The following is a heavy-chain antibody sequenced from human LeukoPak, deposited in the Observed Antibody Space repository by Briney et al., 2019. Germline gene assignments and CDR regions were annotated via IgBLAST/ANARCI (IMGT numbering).Heavy chain of an antibody. CDR2: IYYSGST. CDR3: ARANYGSGSYYGFDY. D-gene: IGHD3-10*01. J-gene: IGHJ4*02. Sequence: KSSETLILTCTVSGGSISSYYWSWIRQPPGKGLEWIGYIYYSGSTNYNPSLKSRVTISVDTSKNQFSLKLSSVTAADTAVYYCARANYGSGSYYGFDYWGQGTLVTVSS. CDR1: GGSISSYY. V-gene: IGHV4-59*01.